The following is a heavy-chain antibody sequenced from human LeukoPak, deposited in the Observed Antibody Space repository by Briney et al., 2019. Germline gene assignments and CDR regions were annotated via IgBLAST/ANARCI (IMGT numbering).Heavy chain of an antibody. CDR2: IYYSGST. V-gene: IGHV4-31*03. CDR3: ATSIAGRPWEDY. D-gene: IGHD6-6*01. CDR1: GGSISSGGYY. Sequence: SQTLSLTCTVSGGSISSGGYYWSWIRQHPGKGLEWIGYIYYSGSTYYNPSLKSRVTISVDTSKNQYSLKLSSVTAADTAVYYCATSIAGRPWEDYWGQGTLVTVSS. J-gene: IGHJ4*02.